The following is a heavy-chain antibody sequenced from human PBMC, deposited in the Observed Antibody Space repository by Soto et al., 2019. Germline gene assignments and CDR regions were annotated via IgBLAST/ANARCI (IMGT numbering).Heavy chain of an antibody. CDR2: INPNSGGT. V-gene: IGHV1-2*02. CDR1: GYTFTGYY. J-gene: IGHJ5*02. Sequence: ASVKVSCKASGYTFTGYYMHWVRQAPGQGLEWMGWINPNSGGTNYAQKFQGRVTMARDTSISTAYMELSRPRSDDTAVYYCARXSNGCSSTSCYTYWFDPWGQGTLVTVSS. CDR3: ARXSNGCSSTSCYTYWFDP. D-gene: IGHD2-2*02.